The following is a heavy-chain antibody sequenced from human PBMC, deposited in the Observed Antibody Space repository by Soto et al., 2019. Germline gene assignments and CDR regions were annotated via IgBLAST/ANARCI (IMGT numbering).Heavy chain of an antibody. CDR2: MNPNSGNT. CDR3: ARGGDFYEAYYYCMDF. J-gene: IGHJ6*02. CDR1: GYTFTSYD. V-gene: IGHV1-8*01. D-gene: IGHD2-21*02. Sequence: ASVKVSCKASGYTFTSYDINWVRQATGQGLEWMGWMNPNSGNTGYAQKFQGRVTTTRNTSISTAYMELSSLRSEDTAVYYCARGGDFYEAYYYCMDFCGQGTTVTVAS.